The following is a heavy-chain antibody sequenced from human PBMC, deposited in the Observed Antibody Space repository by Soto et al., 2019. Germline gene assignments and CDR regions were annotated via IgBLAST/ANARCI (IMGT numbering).Heavy chain of an antibody. J-gene: IGHJ4*02. Sequence: ASVKVSCKASGYTFTSYGISWVRQPPGQGLECMGWISAYNGNTNYAQKLQGRVTMTADTSTSTAYMELRSVRSDDTAVYYCARGAIAAAGPYYFDCWGQGTLV. V-gene: IGHV1-18*01. CDR2: ISAYNGNT. D-gene: IGHD6-13*01. CDR1: GYTFTSYG. CDR3: ARGAIAAAGPYYFDC.